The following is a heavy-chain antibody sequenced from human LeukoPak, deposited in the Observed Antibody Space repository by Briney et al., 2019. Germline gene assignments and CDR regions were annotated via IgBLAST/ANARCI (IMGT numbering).Heavy chain of an antibody. V-gene: IGHV3-74*01. D-gene: IGHD3-22*01. CDR2: INSDGSST. J-gene: IGHJ4*02. Sequence: PGGSLRLSCAASGFTSTTYWMHWVRQAPGKGLVWVSRINSDGSSTTYADSVKGRFTISRDNAKNTLYLQMNSLRAEDTAVYYCARAEGRGYYFFDYWGQGILVTVSS. CDR3: ARAEGRGYYFFDY. CDR1: GFTSTTYW.